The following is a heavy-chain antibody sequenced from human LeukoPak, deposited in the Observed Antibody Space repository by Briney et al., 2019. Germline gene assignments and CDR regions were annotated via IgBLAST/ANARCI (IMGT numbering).Heavy chain of an antibody. Sequence: GASVKVSCKASGYTFTSYDINWVRQATGQGLEWMGWMNPNSGNTGYAQKFQGGVTITRNTSISTAYMELSSLRSEDTAVYYCAREGSAVAGIGFDYWGQGTLVTVSS. V-gene: IGHV1-8*03. D-gene: IGHD6-19*01. CDR3: AREGSAVAGIGFDY. CDR1: GYTFTSYD. J-gene: IGHJ4*02. CDR2: MNPNSGNT.